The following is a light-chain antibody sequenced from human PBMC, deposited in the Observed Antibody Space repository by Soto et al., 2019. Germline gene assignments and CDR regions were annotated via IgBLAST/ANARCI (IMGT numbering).Light chain of an antibody. CDR3: QQSYHTPLT. Sequence: DIEMTQSPSSLSASLGDRVTSTCRASQSISNYLNWYQHKPGKAPKLLIYAASSLQSGVPTRFSGSGSGTDFTLTISSLQPEDFATYYCQQSYHTPLTFGGGTKVEI. V-gene: IGKV1-39*01. J-gene: IGKJ4*01. CDR1: QSISNY. CDR2: AAS.